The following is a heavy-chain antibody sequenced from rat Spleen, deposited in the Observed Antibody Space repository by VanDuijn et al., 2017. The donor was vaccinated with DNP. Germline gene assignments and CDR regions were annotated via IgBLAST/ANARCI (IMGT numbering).Heavy chain of an antibody. D-gene: IGHD1-4*01. CDR2: SSYDGVST. CDR3: ARHVLPLRVWDY. Sequence: EVQLVESGGGLVQPGGSLKLSCAASGFAFSDYYMAWVRQAPTKGLEWVAYSSYDGVSTYNGDSVRGRFTISRDNAKSTLYLQMNSLRSEDMATYYCARHVLPLRVWDYWGQGVVVTVSS. V-gene: IGHV5-22*01. CDR1: GFAFSDYY. J-gene: IGHJ2*01.